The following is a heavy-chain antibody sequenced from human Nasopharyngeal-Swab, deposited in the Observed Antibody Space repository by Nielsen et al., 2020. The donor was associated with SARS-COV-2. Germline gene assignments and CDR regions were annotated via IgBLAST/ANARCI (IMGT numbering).Heavy chain of an antibody. Sequence: SVKVSCKASGFTFTSSAVQWVRQARGQRLEWIGWIVVGSGNTNYAQKFQERVTITRDMSTSTAYMEPSSLRSEDTAVYYCAAVYCSSTSCHDAFDIWGQGTMVTVSS. D-gene: IGHD2-2*01. CDR2: IVVGSGNT. CDR3: AAVYCSSTSCHDAFDI. V-gene: IGHV1-58*01. J-gene: IGHJ3*02. CDR1: GFTFTSSA.